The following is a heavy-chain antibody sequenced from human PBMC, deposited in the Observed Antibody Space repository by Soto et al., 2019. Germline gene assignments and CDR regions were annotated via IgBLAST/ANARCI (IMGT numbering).Heavy chain of an antibody. D-gene: IGHD6-19*01. CDR1: GFTFSSYW. J-gene: IGHJ4*02. CDR3: ARDSLLAGTNTHSDY. CDR2: IKQDGSEK. V-gene: IGHV3-7*04. Sequence: EVQLVESGGGLVQPGGSLRLSCAASGFTFSSYWMSWVRQAPGKGLEWVANIKQDGSEKYYVDSVKGRFTISRDNAKNSLYLQMNSLRGGDTAVYYCARDSLLAGTNTHSDYWGQGTLVTVSS.